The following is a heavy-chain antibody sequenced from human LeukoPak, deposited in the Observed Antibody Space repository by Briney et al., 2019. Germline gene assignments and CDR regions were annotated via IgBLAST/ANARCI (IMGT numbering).Heavy chain of an antibody. J-gene: IGHJ4*02. Sequence: SETLSLTCTVSGGSINGYYWTWIRQSPGKGLEWIGYVYYSGSSNYNPSLKSRVTISVDKSKNQFSLELNSVTAADTAVYYCARGGDWLFDYWGQGILVTVSS. D-gene: IGHD2-21*02. CDR2: VYYSGSS. CDR3: ARGGDWLFDY. V-gene: IGHV4-59*12. CDR1: GGSINGYY.